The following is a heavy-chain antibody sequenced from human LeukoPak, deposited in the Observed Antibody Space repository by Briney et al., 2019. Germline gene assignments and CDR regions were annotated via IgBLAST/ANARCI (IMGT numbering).Heavy chain of an antibody. Sequence: PSETLSLTCTVSGGSISSYYWSWIRQPPGKGLEWIGYIYYSGSTNYNPSLKSRVTISVDTSKNQFSLKLSSVTAADTAVYYCARVRPYDSSGYNYWYFDLWGRGTLVTVSS. J-gene: IGHJ2*01. V-gene: IGHV4-59*12. CDR2: IYYSGST. D-gene: IGHD3-22*01. CDR3: ARVRPYDSSGYNYWYFDL. CDR1: GGSISSYY.